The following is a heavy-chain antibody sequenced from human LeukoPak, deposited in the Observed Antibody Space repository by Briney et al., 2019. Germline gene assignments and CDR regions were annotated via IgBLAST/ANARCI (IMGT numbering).Heavy chain of an antibody. D-gene: IGHD3-10*01. CDR2: ISGSGGST. CDR3: ARGRGGMVRGALYYFDY. V-gene: IGHV3-23*01. J-gene: IGHJ4*02. Sequence: GGSLRLSCAASGFTFSNYALSWVRQAPGKGLEWVSDISGSGGSTYYADSVKGRFTISRDNSKNTMYLQMNSLRAEDTAVYYCARGRGGMVRGALYYFDYWGQGTLVTVSS. CDR1: GFTFSNYA.